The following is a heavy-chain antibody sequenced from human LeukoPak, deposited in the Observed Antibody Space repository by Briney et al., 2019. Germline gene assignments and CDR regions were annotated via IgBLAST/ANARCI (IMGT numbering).Heavy chain of an antibody. Sequence: GASLRLSCAAYGFTFSSYSMNWVRQAPGHGLARVSSISSSSSYIYYADSVKGRFTISRDNAKNSLYLQMNSLRAEDTAVYYCASSPAVAGTGRGQGTLVTVSS. CDR3: ASSPAVAGTG. D-gene: IGHD6-19*01. CDR1: GFTFSSYS. CDR2: ISSSSSYI. J-gene: IGHJ4*02. V-gene: IGHV3-21*01.